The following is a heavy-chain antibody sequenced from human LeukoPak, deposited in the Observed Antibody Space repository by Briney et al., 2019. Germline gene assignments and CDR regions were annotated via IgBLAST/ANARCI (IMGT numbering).Heavy chain of an antibody. CDR2: ISWNSGSI. D-gene: IGHD6-19*01. V-gene: IGHV3-9*01. Sequence: GRSLRLSCAASGFTFDDYAMHWVRQAPGKGLEWVSGISWNSGSIGYADSVKGRFTISRDNAKNSLYLQMNSLRAEDTALYYCANLEQFHWGQGTLVTVSS. J-gene: IGHJ1*01. CDR1: GFTFDDYA. CDR3: ANLEQFH.